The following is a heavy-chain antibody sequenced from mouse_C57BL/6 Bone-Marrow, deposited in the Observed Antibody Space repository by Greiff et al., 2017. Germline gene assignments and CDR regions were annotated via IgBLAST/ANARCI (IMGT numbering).Heavy chain of an antibody. V-gene: IGHV1-64*01. D-gene: IGHD1-1*01. CDR3: ARGYYGTYYYAMDY. CDR1: GYTFTSYW. CDR2: IHPNSGST. Sequence: QVQLQQPGAELVKPGASVKLSCKASGYTFTSYWMHWVKQRPGQGLEWIGMIHPNSGSTNYNEKFKSKATLTADKSSSTAYMQLSSLTSEDSAVYYCARGYYGTYYYAMDYWGQGTSVTVSS. J-gene: IGHJ4*01.